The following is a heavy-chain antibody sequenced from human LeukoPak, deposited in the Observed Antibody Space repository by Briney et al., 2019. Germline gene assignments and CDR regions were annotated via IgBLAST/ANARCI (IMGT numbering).Heavy chain of an antibody. J-gene: IGHJ4*02. CDR3: ASSAGQIAVAGTY. CDR2: ISSSSSYI. D-gene: IGHD6-19*01. Sequence: PGGSLRLSCAASGFTFSSYSMNWVRQAPGKGLEWVSSISSSSSYIYYADSVKGRFTISRDNAKNSLYLQMNSLSAEDTAVYYCASSAGQIAVAGTYWGQGTLVSVSS. CDR1: GFTFSSYS. V-gene: IGHV3-21*01.